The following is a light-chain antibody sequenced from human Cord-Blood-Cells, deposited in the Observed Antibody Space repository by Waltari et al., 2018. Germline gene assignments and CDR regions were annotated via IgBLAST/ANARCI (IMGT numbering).Light chain of an antibody. CDR3: NSRDSSGNHYV. V-gene: IGLV3-19*01. Sequence: SSELTQDPAVSVALGQTVRITCQGDSLRSYYASWYQQKPGQAPVLVIYGKNNRPSGIPDRFSGCSSGNTASLTITGAQAEDEADYYCNSRDSSGNHYVFGTGTKFTVL. CDR2: GKN. CDR1: SLRSYY. J-gene: IGLJ1*01.